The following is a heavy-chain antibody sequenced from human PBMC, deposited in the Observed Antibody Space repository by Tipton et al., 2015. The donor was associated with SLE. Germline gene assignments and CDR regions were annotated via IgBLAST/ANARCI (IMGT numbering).Heavy chain of an antibody. Sequence: SLRLSCAASGSTFSTYEMHWVRQAPGKGLEWVSYIRGSGSTKYYADSVKGRFTISRDNSKNTLYLQMNSLRAEDTAVYYCAKGGSSWGYYYGMDVWGQGTTVTVSS. CDR2: IRGSGSTK. CDR3: AKGGSSWGYYYGMDV. D-gene: IGHD6-13*01. J-gene: IGHJ6*02. V-gene: IGHV3-48*03. CDR1: GSTFSTYE.